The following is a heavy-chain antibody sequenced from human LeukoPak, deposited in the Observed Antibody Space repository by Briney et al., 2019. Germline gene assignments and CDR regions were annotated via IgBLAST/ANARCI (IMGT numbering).Heavy chain of an antibody. CDR2: ISNSGSMI. CDR1: GLTFSSYN. D-gene: IGHD6-19*01. J-gene: IGHJ4*02. V-gene: IGHV3-48*02. CDR3: ARGPISGWSADY. Sequence: GGSLRLSCAVSGLTFSSYNMNWVRQAPGKGLEWVSYISNSGSMIYYADFVKGRFTLSRDNAKNSLYLQMNSLRDEDTAVYYCARGPISGWSADYWGQGTLVTVSS.